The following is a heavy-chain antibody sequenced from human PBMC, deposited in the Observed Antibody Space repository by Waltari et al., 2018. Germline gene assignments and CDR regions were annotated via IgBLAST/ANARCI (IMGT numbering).Heavy chain of an antibody. CDR1: GFTFSSYA. D-gene: IGHD1-26*01. Sequence: EVQLLESGGGLVQPGGSLRLSCADSGFTFSSYALSWVRQATGKGLEWVSAISGSGGSTYYADSVKGRFTISRDNSKNTLYLQMNSLRAEDTAVYYCATHISRSFYYGMDVWGQGTTVTVSS. CDR3: ATHISRSFYYGMDV. J-gene: IGHJ6*02. V-gene: IGHV3-23*01. CDR2: ISGSGGST.